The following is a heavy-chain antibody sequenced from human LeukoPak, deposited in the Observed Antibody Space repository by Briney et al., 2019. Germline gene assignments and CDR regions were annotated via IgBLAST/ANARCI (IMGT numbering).Heavy chain of an antibody. D-gene: IGHD5-12*01. V-gene: IGHV5-51*01. CDR2: IYPGDSDA. CDR1: GYSFTSYW. CDR3: ARQGTIVAGTLGTTFDY. J-gene: IGHJ4*02. Sequence: GESLKISCKGSGYSFTSYWIGWVRQMPGKGLEWMGIIYPGDSDAKYNPSFQGQVTISADKSINTAYLQWSSLRASDTAMYYCARQGTIVAGTLGTTFDYWGQGTLLTVSS.